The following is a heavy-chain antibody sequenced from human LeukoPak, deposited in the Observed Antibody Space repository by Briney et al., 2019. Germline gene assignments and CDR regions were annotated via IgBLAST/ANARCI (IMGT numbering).Heavy chain of an antibody. Sequence: PGGSLRLSCAASGFTFSSYEMNWVRQAPGKRLEWVSYISSSGSTIYYADSVKGRFTISRDNAKNSLYLQMNSLRAEDTAVYYCARDLTGGSSYGDYWGQGTLVTVSS. CDR1: GFTFSSYE. J-gene: IGHJ4*02. CDR2: ISSSGSTI. D-gene: IGHD5-18*01. CDR3: ARDLTGGSSYGDY. V-gene: IGHV3-48*03.